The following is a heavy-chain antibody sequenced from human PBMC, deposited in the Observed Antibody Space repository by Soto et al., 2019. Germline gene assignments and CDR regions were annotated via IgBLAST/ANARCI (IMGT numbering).Heavy chain of an antibody. D-gene: IGHD5-18*01. Sequence: GGSLRLSCAASGFTFSIYSMNWVRQAPGQGLEWVSYISGSSNTIYYAGSVKGRFTISRDNSKNTLYLQMNSLRAEDTAVYYCARDPLWGTAMVLWYFDLWGRGTLVTVSS. V-gene: IGHV3-48*01. J-gene: IGHJ2*01. CDR2: ISGSSNTI. CDR3: ARDPLWGTAMVLWYFDL. CDR1: GFTFSIYS.